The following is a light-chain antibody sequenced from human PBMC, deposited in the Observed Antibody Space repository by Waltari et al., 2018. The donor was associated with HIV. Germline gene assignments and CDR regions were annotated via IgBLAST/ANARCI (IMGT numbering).Light chain of an antibody. CDR2: RCN. CDR1: SSNIGRNY. J-gene: IGLJ2*01. CDR3: AAWDDSLSGHVV. Sequence: QSVLTQPPSASGTPGQRVTISCSGRSSNIGRNYVYWYQQLPGTAPKLLIHRCNQGPSGVPGRFSGSRSGTSASLAIRGLRSEDEADYYCAAWDDSLSGHVVFGGGTKLTVL. V-gene: IGLV1-47*01.